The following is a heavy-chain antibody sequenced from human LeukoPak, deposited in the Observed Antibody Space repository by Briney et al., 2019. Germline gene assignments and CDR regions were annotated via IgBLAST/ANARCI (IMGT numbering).Heavy chain of an antibody. CDR2: ISAYNGNT. V-gene: IGHV1-18*01. Sequence: ASVKVSCKASGYXFTSYGMIWVRQAPGQGLEWMGWISAYNGNTDYSQNLQGRVTMTTDTSTNTAYMELRSLRSDDTAVYYCARDLTYWGQGTLVTVSS. CDR1: GYXFTSYG. CDR3: ARDLTY. J-gene: IGHJ4*02.